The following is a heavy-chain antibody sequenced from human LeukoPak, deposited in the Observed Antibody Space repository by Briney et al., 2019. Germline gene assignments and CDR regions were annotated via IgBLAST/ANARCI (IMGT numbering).Heavy chain of an antibody. J-gene: IGHJ4*02. CDR3: ARILRMAAGGSRQDLLDY. D-gene: IGHD6-13*01. Sequence: ASVKVSCKASGYTFTSYYLHWVRQAPGQGLEWMGLINPSGGSTSYAQKFQDRVTMTRDTSTSTVYMELNTLNSEDTAEYYCARILRMAAGGSRQDLLDYWGQGTLVTVSS. CDR2: INPSGGST. V-gene: IGHV1-46*01. CDR1: GYTFTSYY.